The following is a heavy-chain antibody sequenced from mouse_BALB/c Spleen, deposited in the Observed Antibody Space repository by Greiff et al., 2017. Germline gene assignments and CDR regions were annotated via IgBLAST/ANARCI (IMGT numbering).Heavy chain of an antibody. CDR3: EKEPDYRFGHGYFDD. CDR1: GFTFSSYG. CDR2: INSNGGST. J-gene: IGHJ1*01. V-gene: IGHV5-6-3*01. Sequence: EVQGVESGGGLVQPGGSLKLSCEASGFTFSSYGMTWVRQTPDKRLELVATINSNGGSTYYPDSVKGRFTISRDNAKNTLYLQMSSLKSEDTAMYYCEKEPDYRFGHGYFDDWGEGTTVTVSS. D-gene: IGHD2-14*01.